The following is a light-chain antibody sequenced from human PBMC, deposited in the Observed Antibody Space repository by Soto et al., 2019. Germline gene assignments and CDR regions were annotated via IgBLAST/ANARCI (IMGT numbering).Light chain of an antibody. Sequence: QSALTQPASVSGSPGQSITISCTGTSSDVGGYNYVSWYQQHPGKAPKVMIYEVSNRPSGVSNRFSGSKSGNTASLTISALQAEDEADYYGGSYTSRSTLVFGGGTKLTVL. J-gene: IGLJ3*02. CDR3: GSYTSRSTLV. CDR2: EVS. CDR1: SSDVGGYNY. V-gene: IGLV2-14*01.